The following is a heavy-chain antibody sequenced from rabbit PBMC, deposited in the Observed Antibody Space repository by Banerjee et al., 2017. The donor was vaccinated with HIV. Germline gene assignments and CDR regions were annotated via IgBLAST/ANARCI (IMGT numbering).Heavy chain of an antibody. Sequence: EESGGDLVKPEGSLTLTCTASGFSFSSSYWICWVRQAPGKGLEWIACIYGGSSGSTQYANWAKGRFTISKTSSTTVTLQMTSLTAADTATYFCARDLAGVTGWNFGLWGPGTLVTVS. CDR1: GFSFSSSYW. CDR2: IYGGSSGST. V-gene: IGHV1S45*01. CDR3: ARDLAGVTGWNFGL. D-gene: IGHD4-1*01. J-gene: IGHJ4*01.